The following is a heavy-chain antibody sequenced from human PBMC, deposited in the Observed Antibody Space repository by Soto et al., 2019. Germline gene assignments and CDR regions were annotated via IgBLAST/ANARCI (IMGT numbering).Heavy chain of an antibody. Sequence: GSLRLSCAASGXTFSSYAMHWVRQAPGKGLEWVAVISYDGSNKYYADSVKGRFTISRDNSKNTLYLQMNSLRAEDTAVYYFARDVRYTSFAFDIWGQGTMVTVSS. V-gene: IGHV3-30-3*01. CDR2: ISYDGSNK. J-gene: IGHJ3*02. D-gene: IGHD1-1*01. CDR1: GXTFSSYA. CDR3: ARDVRYTSFAFDI.